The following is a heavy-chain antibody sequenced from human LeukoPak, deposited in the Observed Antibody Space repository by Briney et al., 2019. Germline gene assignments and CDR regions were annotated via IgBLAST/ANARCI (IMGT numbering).Heavy chain of an antibody. J-gene: IGHJ6*02. D-gene: IGHD1-26*01. Sequence: PGGSLRLSCAASGFTFSSYAMSWVRQAPGKGLEWVSAISGSGGSTYYADSVKGRFTISRDNSKNTLYLQMNSLRAEDTAVYYCAKGVGATNYYYYYGMDVWGQGTTVTVSS. CDR3: AKGVGATNYYYYYGMDV. CDR2: ISGSGGST. CDR1: GFTFSSYA. V-gene: IGHV3-23*01.